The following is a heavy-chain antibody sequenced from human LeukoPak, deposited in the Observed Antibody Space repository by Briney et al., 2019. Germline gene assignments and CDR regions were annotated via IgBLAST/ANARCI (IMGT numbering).Heavy chain of an antibody. Sequence: ASVKVSCKASGYTFTNYGISWVRQAPGQGLEWMGGIIPIFGTANYAQKFQGRVTITADESTSTAYMELSSLRSEDTAVYYCAPTPYYDSSGEGYWGQGTLVTVSS. CDR1: GYTFTNYG. V-gene: IGHV1-69*13. CDR3: APTPYYDSSGEGY. J-gene: IGHJ4*02. CDR2: IIPIFGTA. D-gene: IGHD3-22*01.